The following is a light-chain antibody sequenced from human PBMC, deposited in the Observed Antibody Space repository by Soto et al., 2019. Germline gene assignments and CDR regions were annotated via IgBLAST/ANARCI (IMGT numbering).Light chain of an antibody. CDR2: FNSDGSH. CDR3: QTWGTGVVV. V-gene: IGLV4-69*01. Sequence: QPVLTQSPSASASLGASVKLTCTLSSGHSSYAIAWHQQQPEKGPRYLMKFNSDGSHSKGDGIPDRFSGSTSGAERYLTISSLQSEDEADYSCQTWGTGVVVFGGGTKLTVL. CDR1: SGHSSYA. J-gene: IGLJ2*01.